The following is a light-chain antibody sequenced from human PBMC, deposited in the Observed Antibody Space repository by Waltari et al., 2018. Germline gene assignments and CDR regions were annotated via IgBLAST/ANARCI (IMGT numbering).Light chain of an antibody. Sequence: QSALTQPASVSGSPGQSITISCPETSIDVGRYNLVSWYQQYPGKAPKVMIYEGSKRPSGVSNRFSGSKSGNTASLTISGLQAEDEADYYCCSYAGSSTWVFGGGTKLTVL. V-gene: IGLV2-23*01. CDR3: CSYAGSSTWV. CDR1: SIDVGRYNL. CDR2: EGS. J-gene: IGLJ3*02.